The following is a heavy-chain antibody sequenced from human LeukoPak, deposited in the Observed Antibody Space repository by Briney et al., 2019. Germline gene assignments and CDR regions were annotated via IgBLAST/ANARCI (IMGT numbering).Heavy chain of an antibody. CDR2: ISSDGNTK. CDR1: GFNFRRYA. Sequence: PGGSLRLSCAASGFNFRRYAMHWVRQAPGKGLEWVAVISSDGNTKYYADSVKGRFSMSRDNSKNTLYVQMNSLRSEDTAVYYCARLRSKYWFDPWGQGTLVTVSS. D-gene: IGHD4-11*01. J-gene: IGHJ5*02. CDR3: ARLRSKYWFDP. V-gene: IGHV3-30-3*01.